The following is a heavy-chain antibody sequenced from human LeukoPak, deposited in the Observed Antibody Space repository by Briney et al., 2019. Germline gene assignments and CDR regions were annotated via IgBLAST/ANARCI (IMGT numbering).Heavy chain of an antibody. CDR3: ARERGDTAAPDAFDI. D-gene: IGHD5-18*01. Sequence: PSGTLSLTCTISGGSISSYYWSWIRQSPGKGLEWIGYIYYSGTTNYSPSLKRRVTISLDTSKNQFSLKLKSLTAADTAIYYCARERGDTAAPDAFDIWGQGTLVTVSP. J-gene: IGHJ3*02. V-gene: IGHV4-59*01. CDR1: GGSISSYY. CDR2: IYYSGTT.